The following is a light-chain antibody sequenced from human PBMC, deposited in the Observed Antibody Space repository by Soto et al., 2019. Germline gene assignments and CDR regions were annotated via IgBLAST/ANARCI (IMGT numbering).Light chain of an antibody. Sequence: NVLTQNPGTLPWTPRESATLSCTASQPDSGSYVAWYQQNTGQTPRLLIYGASSRATGIPDRFSGSGSGTEFTLPISRRVHEDFVVCYCQEYGNSPLTFGGGTKVDIK. V-gene: IGKV3-20*01. CDR3: QEYGNSPLT. J-gene: IGKJ4*01. CDR1: QPDSGSY. CDR2: GAS.